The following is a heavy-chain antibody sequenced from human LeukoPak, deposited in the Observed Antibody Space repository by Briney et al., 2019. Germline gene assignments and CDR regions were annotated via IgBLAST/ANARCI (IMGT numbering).Heavy chain of an antibody. D-gene: IGHD3-22*01. CDR2: IIPIFGTA. CDR1: GGTFSSYA. V-gene: IGHV1-69*01. J-gene: IGHJ4*02. CDR3: ARDRTRSYDSSGRFGY. Sequence: GSSVKVSCKASGGTFSSYAISWVRQAPGQGLEWMGGIIPIFGTANYAQKFQGRVTITADESTSTAYMELSSLRSEDTAVYYCARDRTRSYDSSGRFGYWGQGTLVTVSS.